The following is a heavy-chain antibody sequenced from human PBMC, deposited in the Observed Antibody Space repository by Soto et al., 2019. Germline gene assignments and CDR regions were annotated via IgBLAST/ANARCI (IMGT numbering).Heavy chain of an antibody. CDR2: ISPDDGNT. V-gene: IGHV1-18*01. CDR1: GYTFNSYT. CDR3: ARVEAPFGESLH. J-gene: IGHJ4*02. Sequence: ASVKVSCKTSGYTFNSYTIAWVRQAPGQGLEWLGWISPDDGNTEYEQKFQGRVTMTADTLTNNAYLELRSLKSDDTVIYYCARVEAPFGESLHWGQGTQVTVYS. D-gene: IGHD3-10*01.